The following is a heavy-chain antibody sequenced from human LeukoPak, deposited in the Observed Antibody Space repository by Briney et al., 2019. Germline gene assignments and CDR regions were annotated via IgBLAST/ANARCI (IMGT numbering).Heavy chain of an antibody. J-gene: IGHJ4*02. Sequence: GGSLRLSCAASGFTFSSYGMHWVRQAPGKGLEWVAFIRYDGSNKYYADSVKGRFTISRDNAKNTLYLQMNRMRAEDTAVYYCAKDPRPGYSSGWYNYFDYWGQGTLVTVSS. CDR2: IRYDGSNK. D-gene: IGHD6-19*01. CDR3: AKDPRPGYSSGWYNYFDY. V-gene: IGHV3-30*02. CDR1: GFTFSSYG.